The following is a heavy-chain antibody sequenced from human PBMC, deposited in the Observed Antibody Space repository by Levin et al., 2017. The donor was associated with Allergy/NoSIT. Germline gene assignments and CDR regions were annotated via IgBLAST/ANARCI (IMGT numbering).Heavy chain of an antibody. V-gene: IGHV3-74*01. J-gene: IGHJ4*02. CDR2: INSDGSST. Sequence: GESLKISCAASGFTFSSYWMHWVRQAPGKGLVWVSRINSDGSSTSYADSVKGRFTISRDNAKNTLYLQMKSLRAEDTALYYCARDMPDYDWADFDYWGQGTLVTVSS. CDR1: GFTFSSYW. D-gene: IGHD5-12*01. CDR3: ARDMPDYDWADFDY.